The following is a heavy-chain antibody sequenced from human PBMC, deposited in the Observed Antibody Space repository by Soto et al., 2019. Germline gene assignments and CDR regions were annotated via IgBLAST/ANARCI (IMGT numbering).Heavy chain of an antibody. Sequence: QVQLVQSGAEVKKPGSSVKVSCKASGGTFSSYAISWVRQAPGQGLEWMGGIIPIFGTANYAQKFQGRVTITADAATSTAYMERSSLRSEDTAVYYCARTPRRYDSSGYYLGYFDYWGQGTLVTVSS. J-gene: IGHJ4*02. CDR1: GGTFSSYA. CDR2: IIPIFGTA. D-gene: IGHD3-22*01. V-gene: IGHV1-69*01. CDR3: ARTPRRYDSSGYYLGYFDY.